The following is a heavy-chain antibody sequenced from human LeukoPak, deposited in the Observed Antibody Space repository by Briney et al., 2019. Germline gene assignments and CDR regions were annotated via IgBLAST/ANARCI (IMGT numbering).Heavy chain of an antibody. J-gene: IGHJ4*02. D-gene: IGHD1-7*01. CDR2: ISSSGSYS. CDR3: ARDRGGNWNFDYDY. Sequence: PGGSLRLSCAASGFTFSDYFMSWIRQAPGKGLEWVSYISSSGSYSNYADSVKGRFTISRDKAKNSLYLQMNSLRAEDTAVYYCARDRGGNWNFDYDYWGQGTLVTVSS. V-gene: IGHV3-11*06. CDR1: GFTFSDYF.